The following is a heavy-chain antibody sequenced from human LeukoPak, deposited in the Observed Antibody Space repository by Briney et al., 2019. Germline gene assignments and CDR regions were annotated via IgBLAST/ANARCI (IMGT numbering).Heavy chain of an antibody. Sequence: PGGSLRLSCAASGFTFSSYAMSWVRQAPGKGLEWVSGISGSGGSTYYADSVKGRFTISRDNAKNSLYLQMNSLRAEDTAVYYCARVRFSRWFGELPDYFDYWGQGTLVTVSS. J-gene: IGHJ4*02. V-gene: IGHV3-23*01. CDR2: ISGSGGST. CDR3: ARVRFSRWFGELPDYFDY. D-gene: IGHD3-10*01. CDR1: GFTFSSYA.